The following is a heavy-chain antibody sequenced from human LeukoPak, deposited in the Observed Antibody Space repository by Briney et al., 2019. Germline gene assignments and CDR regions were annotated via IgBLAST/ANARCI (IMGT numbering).Heavy chain of an antibody. CDR3: AREPQSYYYYYMDV. CDR1: GGSTSSYY. CDR2: IYTSGST. Sequence: SETLSLTCTVSGGSTSSYYWSWIRQPAGKGLEWIGRIYTSGSTNYNPSLKSRVTMSVDTSKNQFSLKLSSVTAADTAVYYCAREPQSYYYYYMDVWGKGTTVTVSS. V-gene: IGHV4-4*07. J-gene: IGHJ6*03.